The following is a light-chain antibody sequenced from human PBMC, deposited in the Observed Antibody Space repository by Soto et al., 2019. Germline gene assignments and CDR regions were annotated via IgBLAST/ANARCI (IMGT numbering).Light chain of an antibody. J-gene: IGKJ4*01. CDR3: QQRGDWPALT. V-gene: IGKV3-11*01. CDR2: DAS. CDR1: QHIDVY. Sequence: PGERATLSCRASQHIDVYLDWLQQKPGQSPRLLIFDASARATGTPTRFSGSGSGTDFTLTISSLEPEDFAVYYCQQRGDWPALTFGGGTKVDIK.